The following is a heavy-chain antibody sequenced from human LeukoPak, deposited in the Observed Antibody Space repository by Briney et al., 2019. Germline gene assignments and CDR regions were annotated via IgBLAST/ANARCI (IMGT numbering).Heavy chain of an antibody. CDR2: IYSGGST. CDR1: GFTVSSNY. J-gene: IGHJ4*02. D-gene: IGHD3-22*01. CDR3: ARCNGYCGFFDY. Sequence: PGGSLRLSCAASGFTVSSNYMSWVRQAPGKGLKWVSVIYSGGSTYYADSVKGRFTISRDNSKNTLYFQMNSLRAEDTAVYYCARCNGYCGFFDYWGLGTLVTVSS. V-gene: IGHV3-66*02.